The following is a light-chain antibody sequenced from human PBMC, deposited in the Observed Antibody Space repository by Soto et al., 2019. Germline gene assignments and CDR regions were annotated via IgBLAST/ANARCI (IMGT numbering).Light chain of an antibody. J-gene: IGLJ2*01. CDR3: QSYDSSLSGYVV. Sequence: QSVLTQPPSVSGAPGQRVTISCTGSSSNIGAGYDVHWYQQLPGTPPKLLIYGNSNRPSGVPDRISGSKSGTSASLAITGLQAEDEADYYCQSYDSSLSGYVVFGGETKLTVL. CDR1: SSNIGAGYD. V-gene: IGLV1-40*01. CDR2: GNS.